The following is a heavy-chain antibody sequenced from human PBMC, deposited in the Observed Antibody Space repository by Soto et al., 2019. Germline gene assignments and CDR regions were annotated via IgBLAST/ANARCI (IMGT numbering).Heavy chain of an antibody. CDR1: GGTFSSYA. CDR3: AREVFYGDYVSYWFDP. Sequence: QVQLVQSGAEVKKPGSSVKVSCKASGGTFSSYAISWVRQAPGQGLEWMGGIIPIFGTANYAQKFQGRVTITADESTSTAYRELSSLRSEDTAVYYCAREVFYGDYVSYWFDPWGQGTLVTVSS. D-gene: IGHD4-17*01. V-gene: IGHV1-69*12. CDR2: IIPIFGTA. J-gene: IGHJ5*02.